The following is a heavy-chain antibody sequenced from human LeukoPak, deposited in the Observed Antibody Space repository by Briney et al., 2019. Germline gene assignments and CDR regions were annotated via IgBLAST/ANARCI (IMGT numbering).Heavy chain of an antibody. D-gene: IGHD3-22*01. CDR2: INPSGGST. CDR1: GYTFTSYY. Sequence: ASVKVSCKASGYTFTSYYMHWVRQALGQGLEWMGIINPSGGSTSYAQKFQGRVTMTRDTSTSTVYMELSSPRSEDTAVYYCASFSGDSSGYPYWGQGTLVTVSS. J-gene: IGHJ4*02. V-gene: IGHV1-46*01. CDR3: ASFSGDSSGYPY.